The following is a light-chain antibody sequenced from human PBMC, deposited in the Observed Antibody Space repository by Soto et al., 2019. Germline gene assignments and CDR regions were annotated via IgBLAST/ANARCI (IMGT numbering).Light chain of an antibody. CDR1: QSVGRT. V-gene: IGKV3-11*01. CDR3: QQRDSWPLT. J-gene: IGKJ4*01. Sequence: EIVLTQSPATLSLSPGERATLSCRASQSVGRTLAWFQQKPGQAPRLLIYDASNRATGIPARFTGSWSGTDFTLTIRSLEPEDFAIYYCQQRDSWPLTFGGWTKVDIK. CDR2: DAS.